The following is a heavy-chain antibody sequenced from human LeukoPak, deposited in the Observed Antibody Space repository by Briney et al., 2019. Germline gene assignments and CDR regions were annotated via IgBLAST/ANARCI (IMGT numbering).Heavy chain of an antibody. V-gene: IGHV3-11*01. J-gene: IGHJ4*02. D-gene: IGHD5-18*01. CDR3: ARETLGDTDYYFDY. Sequence: LSLTCTVSGGSISSYYMSWIRQAPGKGLEWVSYISSSGSTIYYADSVKGRFTISRDNAKNSLYLQMNSLRAEDTAVYYCARETLGDTDYYFDYWGQGTLVTVSS. CDR1: GGSISSYY. CDR2: ISSSGSTI.